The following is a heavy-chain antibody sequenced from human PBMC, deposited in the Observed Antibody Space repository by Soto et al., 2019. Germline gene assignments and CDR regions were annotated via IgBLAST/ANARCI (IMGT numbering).Heavy chain of an antibody. V-gene: IGHV1-2*02. D-gene: IGHD2-15*01. CDR3: TAALGCLPNDS. CDR2: INPNTGAT. J-gene: IGHJ5*01. CDR1: GYTFIDYY. Sequence: QVHLVQSGAEVREPGASVKVSCKASGYTFIDYYIHWVRQAPGQGLEWMGWINPNTGATDFAQRYQGRGTLTSDTSSPTAAMDFSSLRSDATATYYCTAALGCLPNDS.